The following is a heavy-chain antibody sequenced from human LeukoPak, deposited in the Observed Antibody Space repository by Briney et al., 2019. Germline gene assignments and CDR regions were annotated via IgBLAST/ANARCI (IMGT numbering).Heavy chain of an antibody. J-gene: IGHJ4*02. V-gene: IGHV1-3*04. D-gene: IGHD3-3*01. CDR3: ARGLWSAHRREYYFDS. CDR2: INTGNGDT. CDR1: GYTFTNYA. Sequence: ASVTVSCTASGYTFTNYAVNWMRQAPGQRLAWMGWINTGNGDTKFSQNYQARVTITRDASASTAYMELSSLTSEDTAVYFCARGLWSAHRREYYFDSRGQGTLVTVSS.